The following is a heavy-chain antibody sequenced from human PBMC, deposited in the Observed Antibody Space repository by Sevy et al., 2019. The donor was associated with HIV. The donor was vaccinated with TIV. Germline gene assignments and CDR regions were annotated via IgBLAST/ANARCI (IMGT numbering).Heavy chain of an antibody. Sequence: ASVEVSCKVSGYTLTELSMHWVRQAPGKGLEWMGGFDPEDGETIYAQKFQGRVTMTEDTSTDTAYMELSSLRSEDTAVYYCATHRGLLLWRAFDIWGQGTMVTVSS. V-gene: IGHV1-24*01. D-gene: IGHD1-26*01. CDR3: ATHRGLLLWRAFDI. J-gene: IGHJ3*02. CDR1: GYTLTELS. CDR2: FDPEDGET.